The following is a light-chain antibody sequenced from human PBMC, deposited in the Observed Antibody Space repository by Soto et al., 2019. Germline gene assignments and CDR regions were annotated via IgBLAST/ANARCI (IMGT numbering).Light chain of an antibody. J-gene: IGLJ1*01. CDR2: AVS. Sequence: QSALTQPASVSGSPGQSLTIPCTGTSSDVGGYNFVSWYQQHPGKAPKLMIYAVSNRPSGVSNRFSGSKSGNTASLTISGLQTEDEADYYCSSYTTTNTYVFATGTKLTVL. CDR1: SSDVGGYNF. CDR3: SSYTTTNTYV. V-gene: IGLV2-14*01.